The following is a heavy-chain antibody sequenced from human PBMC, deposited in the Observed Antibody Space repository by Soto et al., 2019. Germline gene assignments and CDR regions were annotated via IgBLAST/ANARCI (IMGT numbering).Heavy chain of an antibody. CDR3: ARDADELLRAFDI. V-gene: IGHV3-30-3*01. CDR1: GFTFSSYA. D-gene: IGHD1-26*01. CDR2: ISYDGSNK. Sequence: GGSLRLSCAASGFTFSSYAMHWVRQAPGTGLEWVAVISYDGSNKYYADSVKGRFTISRDNSKNTLYLQMNSLRAEDTAVYYCARDADELLRAFDIWGQGTMVTVSS. J-gene: IGHJ3*02.